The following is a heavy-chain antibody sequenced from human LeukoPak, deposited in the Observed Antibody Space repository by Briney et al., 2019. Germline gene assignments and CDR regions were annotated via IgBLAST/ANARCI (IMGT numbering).Heavy chain of an antibody. D-gene: IGHD6-6*01. V-gene: IGHV4-4*09. CDR1: GASISSDY. CDR3: SRLLPSRPDFYFDY. Sequence: SETLSLTCTVSGASISSDYWSWVRQPPGRRPEWIGYIYSSGTTKYNPSLQSRVTISIDTSKNQFSLKLTSMTAADTAVYFCSRLLPSRPDFYFDYWGQGTLVTVSS. J-gene: IGHJ4*02. CDR2: IYSSGTT.